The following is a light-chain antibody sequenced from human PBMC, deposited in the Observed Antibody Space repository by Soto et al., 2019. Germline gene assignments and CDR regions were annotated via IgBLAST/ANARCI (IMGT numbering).Light chain of an antibody. CDR1: HSISKW. CDR2: GAS. V-gene: IGKV1-5*01. Sequence: DIQMTQSPSTLSASVGDRVIITCRASHSISKWLAWYQQKPGKAPKLLIYGASSLESGVPSRFSGSGSGTEFTLTTSSLQPDDFATYYCQPYNSYDMWTFGQGTKVDIK. J-gene: IGKJ1*01. CDR3: QPYNSYDMWT.